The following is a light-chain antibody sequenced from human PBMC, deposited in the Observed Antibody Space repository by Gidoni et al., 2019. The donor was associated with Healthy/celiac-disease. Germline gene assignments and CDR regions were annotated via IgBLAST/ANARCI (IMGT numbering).Light chain of an antibody. CDR2: DAS. Sequence: ELVLTQSPATLSLSPGERATLSCRASQSVSSYLAWYQQKPGQAPRLLIYDASNRATGITARFSGSGSGTDFTLTISSLEPEDVAVYYCQQRSNGPPLTFGGGTKVEIK. J-gene: IGKJ4*01. CDR3: QQRSNGPPLT. V-gene: IGKV3-11*01. CDR1: QSVSSY.